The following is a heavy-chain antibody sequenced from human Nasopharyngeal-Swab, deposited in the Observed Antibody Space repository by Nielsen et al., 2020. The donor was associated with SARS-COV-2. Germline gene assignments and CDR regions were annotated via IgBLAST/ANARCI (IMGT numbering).Heavy chain of an antibody. CDR3: AKGRRTMIVVGPFDY. V-gene: IGHV3-30*18. CDR1: GFTFSSYG. D-gene: IGHD3-22*01. CDR2: ISYDGSNK. Sequence: GGSLRLSCAASGFTFSSYGMHWVRQAPGKGLEWVAVISYDGSNKYYADSVKGRFTISRDNSKNTLYLQMNSLRAEDTAVYYCAKGRRTMIVVGPFDYWGQGTLVTV. J-gene: IGHJ4*02.